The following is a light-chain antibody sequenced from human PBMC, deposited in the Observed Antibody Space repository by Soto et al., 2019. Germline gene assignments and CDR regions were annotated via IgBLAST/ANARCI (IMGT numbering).Light chain of an antibody. Sequence: EIVMTQSPATLSVSPGERATLSCRASQSVSSSLAWYQKKPGQAPRLLIYGASTRATGIPARFSGSGSGTEFPPTISGLKSEVFEVYYCKRYSTWWTFGQGTRVKIK. CDR2: GAS. J-gene: IGKJ1*01. V-gene: IGKV3-15*01. CDR3: KRYSTWWT. CDR1: QSVSSS.